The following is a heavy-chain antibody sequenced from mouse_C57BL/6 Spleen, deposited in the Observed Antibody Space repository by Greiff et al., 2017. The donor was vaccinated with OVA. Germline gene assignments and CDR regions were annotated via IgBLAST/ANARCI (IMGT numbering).Heavy chain of an antibody. J-gene: IGHJ2*01. Sequence: VQLQESGPELVKPGASVKISCKASGYAFSSSWMNWVKQRPGKGLEWIGRIYPGGGGTNYNGKFKGKATLTADKSSSTAYMQLSSLPSEDSAVYFCGRVYDYDVGFDYWGQGTTLTVSS. D-gene: IGHD2-4*01. CDR2: IYPGGGGT. CDR1: GYAFSSSW. V-gene: IGHV1-82*01. CDR3: GRVYDYDVGFDY.